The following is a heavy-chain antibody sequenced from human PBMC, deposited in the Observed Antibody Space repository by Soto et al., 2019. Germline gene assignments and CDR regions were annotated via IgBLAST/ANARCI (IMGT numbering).Heavy chain of an antibody. V-gene: IGHV3-33*01. J-gene: IGHJ4*02. D-gene: IGHD6-19*01. Sequence: GGSLRLSCAASGFTFSSYGMHWVRQAPGKGLEWVAVIWYDGSNKYYADSVKGRFTISRDNSKNTLYLQMNSLRAEDTAVYYCARDQAAVAVGFDYWGQGTMVTVYS. CDR2: IWYDGSNK. CDR3: ARDQAAVAVGFDY. CDR1: GFTFSSYG.